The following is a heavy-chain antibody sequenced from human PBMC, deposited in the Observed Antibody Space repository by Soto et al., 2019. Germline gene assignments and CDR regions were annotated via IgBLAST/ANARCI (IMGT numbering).Heavy chain of an antibody. CDR2: IYYSGTT. J-gene: IGHJ4*02. D-gene: IGHD3-22*01. CDR3: ARGDYYDSSGYEF. V-gene: IGHV4-31*03. CDR1: GGSIRSGGYR. Sequence: QVQLQESGPGLVKSSQTLYLTCTVSGGSIRSGGYRWSWIRQHPGKGLEWIGFIYYSGTTKYNPSLKSRLSISMHKSNNQFSLELSSVTAADTAVYYCARGDYYDSSGYEFWGQGILVNVSS.